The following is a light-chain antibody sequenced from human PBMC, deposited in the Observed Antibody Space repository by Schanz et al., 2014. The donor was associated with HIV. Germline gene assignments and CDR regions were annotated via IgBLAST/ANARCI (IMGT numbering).Light chain of an antibody. CDR3: QHYSDWPN. J-gene: IGKJ4*01. V-gene: IGKV3-15*01. CDR1: QSVSTK. CDR2: GAS. Sequence: EIVMTQTPATLSVSPGERATLSCRASQSVSTKLAWYQQKPGQAPRLLIYGASTRATGIPARFSGSGSGTEFTLTIGSLQSEDVAVYYCQHYSDWPNFGGGTKVEIK.